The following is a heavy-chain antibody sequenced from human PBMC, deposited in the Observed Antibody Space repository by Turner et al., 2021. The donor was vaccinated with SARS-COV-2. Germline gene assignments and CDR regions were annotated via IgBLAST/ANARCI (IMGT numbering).Heavy chain of an antibody. CDR2: ISYDGSSK. J-gene: IGHJ4*02. CDR1: GFTFSNSD. CDR3: AKDMEQLVPLFDY. V-gene: IGHV3-30*18. Sequence: QVQLVESGGGVVQPGRSLRLSCAASGFTFSNSDIHWVRQAPGKGLEWVAVISYDGSSKYYADSVKGRFTISRDNSKNTLYLQMNSLRAEDTSVYYCAKDMEQLVPLFDYWGQGTLVTVSS. D-gene: IGHD6-13*01.